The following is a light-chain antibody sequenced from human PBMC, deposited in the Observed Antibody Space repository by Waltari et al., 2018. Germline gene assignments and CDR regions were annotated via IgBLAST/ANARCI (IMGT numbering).Light chain of an antibody. Sequence: QSALTQPAAVSGSPGQSLTISCAGSNSDVGNYNLVSWYQQHPGEAPKLLIFETTKRPSGVSDRFSGSRSGNTASLTISGLQAEDEAEYSCCAYAGSSIYVFGSGTRVTVL. CDR3: CAYAGSSIYV. CDR1: NSDVGNYNL. CDR2: ETT. V-gene: IGLV2-23*01. J-gene: IGLJ1*01.